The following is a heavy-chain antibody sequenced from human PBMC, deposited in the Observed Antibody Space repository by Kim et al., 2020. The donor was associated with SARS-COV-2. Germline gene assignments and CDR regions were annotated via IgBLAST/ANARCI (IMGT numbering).Heavy chain of an antibody. Sequence: SETLSLTCAVSGGSISSSNWWRWVRQPPGKGLEWIGEIYHSGSTNYNPSLKSRVTISVDKSKNQFSLKLSSVTAADTAVYYCARVNLGVGESLYGYYYYGMDVWGQGTTVTVSS. V-gene: IGHV4-4*02. CDR2: IYHSGST. CDR3: ARVNLGVGESLYGYYYYGMDV. CDR1: GGSISSSNW. J-gene: IGHJ6*02. D-gene: IGHD3-10*01.